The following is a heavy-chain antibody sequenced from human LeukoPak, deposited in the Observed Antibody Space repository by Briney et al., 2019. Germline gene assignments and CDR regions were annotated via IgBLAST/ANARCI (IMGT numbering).Heavy chain of an antibody. CDR2: LFYKGGT. V-gene: IGHV4-39*07. Sequence: PSETLSLTCTVSSGPINTPNYYWGWVPLPPGKALGWIVNLFYKGGTYSTPSLKSRVTISLDTSRNQFSLKLNSVTAADTAVYYCAKANGYGLMDIWGQGTMVTVSS. CDR1: SGPINTPNYY. J-gene: IGHJ3*02. D-gene: IGHD3-22*01. CDR3: AKANGYGLMDI.